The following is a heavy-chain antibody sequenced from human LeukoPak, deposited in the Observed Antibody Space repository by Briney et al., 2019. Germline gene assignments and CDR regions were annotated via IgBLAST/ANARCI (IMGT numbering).Heavy chain of an antibody. Sequence: SETLSLTCAVSGGSISSSNWWSWVRQPPGKGLEWIGEIYHSGSTNYNPSLKSRVTISVDKSKNQFSLKLSSVTAADTAVYYCARGALDSGYDRGLRYYYYYMDVWGKGTTVTVSS. CDR1: GGSISSSNW. V-gene: IGHV4-4*02. CDR2: IYHSGST. J-gene: IGHJ6*03. CDR3: ARGALDSGYDRGLRYYYYYMDV. D-gene: IGHD5-12*01.